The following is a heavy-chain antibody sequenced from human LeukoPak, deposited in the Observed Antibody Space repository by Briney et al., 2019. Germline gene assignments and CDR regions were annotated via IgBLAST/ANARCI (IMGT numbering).Heavy chain of an antibody. CDR2: IWYDGSNK. CDR3: ASIVSGYVAFDI. D-gene: IGHD3-3*01. J-gene: IGHJ3*02. Sequence: GGSLRLSCAASGFTFSSYGMHWVRQAPGKGLEWVAVIWYDGSNKYYADSVKGRFTISRDNSKNTLYLQMNSLRAEDTAVYYCASIVSGYVAFDIWGQGTMVTVSS. CDR1: GFTFSSYG. V-gene: IGHV3-33*01.